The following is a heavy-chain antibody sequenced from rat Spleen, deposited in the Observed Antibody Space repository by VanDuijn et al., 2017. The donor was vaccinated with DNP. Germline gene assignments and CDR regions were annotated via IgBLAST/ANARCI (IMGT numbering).Heavy chain of an antibody. Sequence: EVKLVESGGGLMQPGRSLKLSCAASGFNFTDYWIGWVRLAPGKRLEWIAEINKDRRTIKYSPSVKDKFTIPRDNVQNTLYLQMSKLGSEDTAIYYCARRSRYFDYWGQGVMVTVSS. CDR1: GFNFTDYW. V-gene: IGHV4-2*01. CDR2: INKDRRTI. CDR3: ARRSRYFDY. J-gene: IGHJ2*01.